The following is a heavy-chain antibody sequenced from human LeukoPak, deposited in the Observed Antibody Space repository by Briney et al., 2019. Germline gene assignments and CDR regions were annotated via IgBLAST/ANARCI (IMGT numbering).Heavy chain of an antibody. CDR2: INSDGSST. J-gene: IGHJ6*04. D-gene: IGHD6-6*01. CDR1: GFTFSSYW. V-gene: IGHV3-74*01. Sequence: GGSLRLSCAASGFTFSSYWMHWVRQAPGKGLVWVSRINSDGSSTSYADSVKGRFTISRDNAKSTLYLQMNSLRAEDTAVYYCARELDYYYGMDVWGKGTTVTVSS. CDR3: ARELDYYYGMDV.